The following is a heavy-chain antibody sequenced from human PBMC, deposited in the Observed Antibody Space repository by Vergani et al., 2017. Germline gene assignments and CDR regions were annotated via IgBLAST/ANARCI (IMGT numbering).Heavy chain of an antibody. CDR1: GGSFSGYY. V-gene: IGHV4-34*01. D-gene: IGHD3-10*01. J-gene: IGHJ5*02. CDR3: ARDDRFENENWFDP. Sequence: QVQLQQWGAGLLKPSETLSLTCAVYGGSFSGYYWSWIRQPPGKGLEWIGEINHSGSTNYNPSLKSRVTISVDTSKNQFSLKLSSVTAADTAVYYCARDDRFENENWFDPWGQGTLVTVSS. CDR2: INHSGST.